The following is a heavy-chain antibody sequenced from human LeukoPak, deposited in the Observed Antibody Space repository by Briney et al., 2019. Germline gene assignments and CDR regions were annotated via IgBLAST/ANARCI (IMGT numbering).Heavy chain of an antibody. V-gene: IGHV3-15*01. CDR2: IKSKTDGGTT. J-gene: IGHJ4*02. D-gene: IGHD3-22*01. Sequence: PGGSLRLSCAASGFTFSSYSMSWVRQAPGKGLEWVGRIKSKTDGGTTDYAAPVKGKFTISRDDSKNTLYLQMNSLKTEDTAVYYCTTGVGADSGYYDRFDYWGQGTLVTVSP. CDR3: TTGVGADSGYYDRFDY. CDR1: GFTFSSYS.